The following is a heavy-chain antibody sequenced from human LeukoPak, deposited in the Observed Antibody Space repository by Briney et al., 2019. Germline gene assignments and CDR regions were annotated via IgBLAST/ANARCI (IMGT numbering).Heavy chain of an antibody. J-gene: IGHJ3*02. CDR1: GFTFSEDC. D-gene: IGHD1-1*01. CDR2: IKSKADGGTA. V-gene: IGHV3-15*01. CDR3: TTYNDKDAFNI. Sequence: GGSLRLSCAAYGFTFSEDCMSWVRQAPGKGLEWVGRIKSKADGGTADYATPVKGRFTISRDDSKNTLYLQINSLKTEDTAVYYCTTYNDKDAFNIWGQGTMVTVSS.